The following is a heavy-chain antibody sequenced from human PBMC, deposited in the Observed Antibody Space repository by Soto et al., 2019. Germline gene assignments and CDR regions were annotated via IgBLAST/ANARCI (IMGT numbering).Heavy chain of an antibody. Sequence: SVKVSCKASGGTFSGYAISWVRQAPGQGLEWMGGIIPIFGTANYAQKFQGRVTITADESTSTAYMELSSLRSEDTAVYYCAREIGLVPAAMGGWFDPWGQGTLVTVSS. D-gene: IGHD2-2*01. V-gene: IGHV1-69*13. CDR2: IIPIFGTA. CDR3: AREIGLVPAAMGGWFDP. CDR1: GGTFSGYA. J-gene: IGHJ5*02.